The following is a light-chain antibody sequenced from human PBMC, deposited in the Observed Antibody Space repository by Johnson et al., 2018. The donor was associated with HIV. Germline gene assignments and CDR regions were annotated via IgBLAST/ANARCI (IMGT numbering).Light chain of an antibody. V-gene: IGLV1-51*01. J-gene: IGLJ1*01. CDR3: GTWDSSLSAS. CDR1: SSNIGNND. CDR2: DNH. Sequence: QSVLTQPPSVSAAPGQKVTISCSGSSSNIGNNDVSWYQQLPGTAPKLLIYDNHKRPSGIPDRFSGYKSGTSATLGITGLQTGDEADYYCGTWDSSLSASFGTGTKVTVL.